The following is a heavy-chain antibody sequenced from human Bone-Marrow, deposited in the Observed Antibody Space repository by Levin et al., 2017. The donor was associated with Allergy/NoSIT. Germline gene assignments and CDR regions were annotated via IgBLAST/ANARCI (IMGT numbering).Heavy chain of an antibody. D-gene: IGHD2-2*01. Sequence: SETLSLTCSVSGGSVSSDGYFWTWIRQSPGTGLEWIGYVYYSGSTNYNPSLKSRVTMSVDTSKNEFSLRLHSVTAADTAIYYCSRHHCTSAACSALRVDSWGQGTLVTVSS. J-gene: IGHJ4*02. V-gene: IGHV4-61*08. CDR3: SRHHCTSAACSALRVDS. CDR2: VYYSGST. CDR1: GGSVSSDGYF.